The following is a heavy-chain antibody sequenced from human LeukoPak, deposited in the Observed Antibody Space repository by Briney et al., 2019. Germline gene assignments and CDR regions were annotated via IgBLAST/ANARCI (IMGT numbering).Heavy chain of an antibody. CDR2: LSPVLA. Sequence: ASVKVSCKVAGGTINNFAISWVRQAPGQGLEWMGGLSPVLATYAQKFQCRVTITADESTDTVYMELGSLTSEDTATYFCARDREISARPGGWFDPWGQGTLVTVSS. J-gene: IGHJ5*02. CDR1: GGTINNFA. CDR3: ARDREISARPGGWFDP. V-gene: IGHV1-69*13. D-gene: IGHD6-6*01.